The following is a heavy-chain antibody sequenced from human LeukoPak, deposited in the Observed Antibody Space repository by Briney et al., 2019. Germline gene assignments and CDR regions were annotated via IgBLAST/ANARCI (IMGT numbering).Heavy chain of an antibody. J-gene: IGHJ4*02. V-gene: IGHV4-31*03. CDR2: IYYSGST. D-gene: IGHD4-17*01. Sequence: SETLSLTCTVSGGSISSGGYYWSWIRQHPGKGLEWIGYIYYSGSTYYNPSLKSRVTISVDTSKNQFSLKLSSVTAADTAVYYCARRATDYAHYYFDYWGQGTLVTVSS. CDR1: GGSISSGGYY. CDR3: ARRATDYAHYYFDY.